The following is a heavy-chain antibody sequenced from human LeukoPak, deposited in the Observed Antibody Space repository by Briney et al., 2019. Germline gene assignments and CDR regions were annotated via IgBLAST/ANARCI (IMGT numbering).Heavy chain of an antibody. CDR3: ARSEYSSSSGHFDY. CDR1: GGSISNYY. Sequence: SDTLSLTCTVSGGSISNYYWSWIRQPPGKGLESIGYIYFSGSTDYNPSLKSRVTISVDTSKNQFSLKLSSVTAADTAVHYCARSEYSSSSGHFDYWGQGTLATVSS. V-gene: IGHV4-59*08. J-gene: IGHJ4*02. CDR2: IYFSGST. D-gene: IGHD6-6*01.